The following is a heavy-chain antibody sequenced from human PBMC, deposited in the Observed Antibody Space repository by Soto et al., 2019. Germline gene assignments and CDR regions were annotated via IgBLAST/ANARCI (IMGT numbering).Heavy chain of an antibody. CDR3: AKFDSSSSYYGMDV. Sequence: VGSLRLSCAASGFTFSNYAMSWVRQAPGKGLKWVSAISGNGGNIYYADSVKGRFTISRDNSMNTLYLQMDSLRAEDTAIYYCAKFDSSSSYYGMDVWGQGTTVTVSS. CDR2: ISGNGGNI. CDR1: GFTFSNYA. J-gene: IGHJ6*02. V-gene: IGHV3-23*01. D-gene: IGHD6-6*01.